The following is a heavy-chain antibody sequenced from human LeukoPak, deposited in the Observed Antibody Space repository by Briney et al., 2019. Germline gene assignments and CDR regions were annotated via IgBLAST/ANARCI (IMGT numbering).Heavy chain of an antibody. J-gene: IGHJ4*02. V-gene: IGHV4-59*02. CDR3: ARGSLYCIGGTCYYILDY. CDR1: GGSVSDYY. D-gene: IGHD2-15*01. Sequence: ETLSLTCTVSGGSVSDYYWSWIRQSPGKGLEWIGYIYYTGSTSYNPSLRSRVTISVDTSKNQFSLKLSSVTAADTAVYYCARGSLYCIGGTCYYILDYWGQGTLVTVSS. CDR2: IYYTGST.